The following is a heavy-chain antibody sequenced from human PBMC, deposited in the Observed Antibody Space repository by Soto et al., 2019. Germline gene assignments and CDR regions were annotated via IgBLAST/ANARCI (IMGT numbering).Heavy chain of an antibody. CDR3: ARDSHAAGGWFDP. CDR2: IVPIFGIP. Sequence: SVKVSCKASGGTFSTTAITWVRPAPGQGLEWMGGIVPIFGIPNYAQKFQGRLAITADKSTNTAYMELISLRSEDTAVYYCARDSHAAGGWFDPWGLGTLVTVSS. J-gene: IGHJ5*02. D-gene: IGHD2-15*01. V-gene: IGHV1-69*10. CDR1: GGTFSTTA.